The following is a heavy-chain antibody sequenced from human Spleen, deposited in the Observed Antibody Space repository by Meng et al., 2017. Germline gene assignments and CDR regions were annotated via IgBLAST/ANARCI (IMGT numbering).Heavy chain of an antibody. V-gene: IGHV1-2*02. Sequence: QVQPVQSGAEVKKPEASVKVSCKASGYTFTGHYIYWVRQAPGQGLEWVGWINPYSGATNYAQKFQGRVTMTRDTSISTAYMEVSRLRSDDTAVYYCAREYIVSALGYWGQGTLVTVSS. D-gene: IGHD5/OR15-5a*01. CDR3: AREYIVSALGY. CDR2: INPYSGAT. CDR1: GYTFTGHY. J-gene: IGHJ4*02.